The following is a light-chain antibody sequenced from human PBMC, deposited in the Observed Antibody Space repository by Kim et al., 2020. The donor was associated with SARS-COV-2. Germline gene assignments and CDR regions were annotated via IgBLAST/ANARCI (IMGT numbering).Light chain of an antibody. V-gene: IGKV1-9*01. J-gene: IGKJ3*01. Sequence: DIQLTQSPSFLSAPVGDRVTITCRASQGISSSLAWYQQKPGKALKLLIYTASTLQSGVPSRFSGTGSGTEFTLTISSLQPEDFATYYCQQLSTYPLTFGPGTKVDIK. CDR2: TAS. CDR1: QGISSS. CDR3: QQLSTYPLT.